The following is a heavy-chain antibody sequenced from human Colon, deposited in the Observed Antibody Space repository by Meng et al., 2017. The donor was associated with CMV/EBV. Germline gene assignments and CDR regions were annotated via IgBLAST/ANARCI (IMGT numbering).Heavy chain of an antibody. Sequence: QVQLVQSGAEVRKPXSSVKVSCKTSGDTFNKYIISWVRQAPGQGLEWMGGIFPMSGTATFAQKFRDRITITADEATNTVYMEMHSLKSDDTAIFYCARDARSGSWFDPWAPGTLVTVSS. CDR2: IFPMSGTA. J-gene: IGHJ5*02. CDR1: GDTFNKYI. CDR3: ARDARSGSWFDP. D-gene: IGHD1-26*01. V-gene: IGHV1-69*12.